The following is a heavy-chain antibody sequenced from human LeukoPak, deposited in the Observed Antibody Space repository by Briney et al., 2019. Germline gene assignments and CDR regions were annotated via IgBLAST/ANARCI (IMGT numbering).Heavy chain of an antibody. CDR2: ISGSGGST. V-gene: IGHV3-23*01. Sequence: GGSLRLSCAASGFTVRSDYMRWVRQAPGRVLEWVSAISGSGGSTYYADSVKGRFTISRDNSKNTLYLQMNSLRDEDTAVYYCAKSPIVVVPAAIYFDYWGQGTLVTVSS. CDR1: GFTVRSDY. CDR3: AKSPIVVVPAAIYFDY. D-gene: IGHD2-2*01. J-gene: IGHJ4*02.